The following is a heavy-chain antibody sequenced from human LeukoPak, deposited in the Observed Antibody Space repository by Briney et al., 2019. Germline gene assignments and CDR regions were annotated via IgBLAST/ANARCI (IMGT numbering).Heavy chain of an antibody. CDR2: ISSSSSYI. CDR3: ARDSAAVGFDY. CDR1: GFTFSNFH. D-gene: IGHD6-19*01. V-gene: IGHV3-21*01. J-gene: IGHJ4*02. Sequence: GGSLRLSCAASGFTFSNFHMNWVRQAPGKGLEWVSSISSSSSYIYYADSVKGRFTISRDNAKNSLYLQMNSLRAEDTAVYYCARDSAAVGFDYWGQGTLVTVSS.